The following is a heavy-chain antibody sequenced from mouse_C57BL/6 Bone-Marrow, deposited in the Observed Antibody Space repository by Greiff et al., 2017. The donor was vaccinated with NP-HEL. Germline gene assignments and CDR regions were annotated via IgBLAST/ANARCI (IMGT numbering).Heavy chain of an antibody. J-gene: IGHJ3*01. V-gene: IGHV1-81*01. CDR2: IYPRSGNT. Sequence: VQLQQSGAELARPGASVKLSCKASGYTFTSYGISWVKQRTGQGLEWIGEIYPRSGNTYYNEKFKGKATLTADKSSSTAYMELRSLTSEDSAVYFCARPSAYWGQGTLVTVSA. CDR3: ARPSAY. CDR1: GYTFTSYG.